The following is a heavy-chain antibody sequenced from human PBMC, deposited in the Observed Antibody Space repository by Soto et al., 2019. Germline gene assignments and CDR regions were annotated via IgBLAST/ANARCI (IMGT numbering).Heavy chain of an antibody. J-gene: IGHJ3*02. Sequence: RILKEQGKGLEWVSAISGSGGSTYYADSVKGRFTVSRDNSKNTLYLQMNSLRAEDTAVYFCAKWGGRSRSPSDAFDIWGEATMVTVS. V-gene: IGHV3-23*01. D-gene: IGHD6-13*01. CDR2: ISGSGGST. CDR3: AKWGGRSRSPSDAFDI.